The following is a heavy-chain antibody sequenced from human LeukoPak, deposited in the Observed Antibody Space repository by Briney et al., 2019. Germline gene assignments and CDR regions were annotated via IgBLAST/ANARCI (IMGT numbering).Heavy chain of an antibody. CDR2: IYHSGST. CDR3: ARTYNWNHGRYYFEY. D-gene: IGHD1-14*01. CDR1: GYSISSGYY. Sequence: PSATLSLTCAVSGYSISSGYYWAWIRQPPGKGLGWIGIIYHSGSTYYNPSLKSRVTISVDTSKNQFSLKLSSVTAADTAVYYCARTYNWNHGRYYFEYWGQGTLVTVSS. J-gene: IGHJ4*02. V-gene: IGHV4-38-2*01.